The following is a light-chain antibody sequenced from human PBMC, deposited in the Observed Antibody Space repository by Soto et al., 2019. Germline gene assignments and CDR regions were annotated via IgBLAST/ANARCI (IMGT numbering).Light chain of an antibody. CDR1: SSNIGGNT. Sequence: QSVLTQPPSASGTPGQRVTISCSGYSSNIGGNTVNWYQHLPGTAPKLLIYSNNQRPSGVPDRFSGSKSGTSASLAISGLQSEDEADYYCAAWEDSLNGWVFGGGTKLTVL. V-gene: IGLV1-44*01. J-gene: IGLJ3*02. CDR2: SNN. CDR3: AAWEDSLNGWV.